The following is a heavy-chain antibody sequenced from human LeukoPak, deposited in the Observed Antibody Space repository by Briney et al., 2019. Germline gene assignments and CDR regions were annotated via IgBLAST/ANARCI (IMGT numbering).Heavy chain of an antibody. V-gene: IGHV3-15*01. CDR3: TTEYYYDSSGYYYKGY. D-gene: IGHD3-22*01. J-gene: IGHJ4*02. CDR2: IKSKTDGGTT. Sequence: GGSLRLSCAASGFTFSNAWMSWVRQAPGKGLEWVGRIKSKTDGGTTDYAAPVKGRFTISRDDSKNTLYLQMNSLKTEDTAVYYCTTEYYYDSSGYYYKGYWGQGTLVTVSS. CDR1: GFTFSNAW.